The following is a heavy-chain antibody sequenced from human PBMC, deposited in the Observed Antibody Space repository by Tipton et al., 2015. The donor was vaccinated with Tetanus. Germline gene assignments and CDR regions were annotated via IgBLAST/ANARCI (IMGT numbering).Heavy chain of an antibody. J-gene: IGHJ5*02. CDR3: ARVVAARQTYTWFDP. CDR1: GFTFSNYG. CDR2: IWYDGSNK. D-gene: IGHD6-6*01. Sequence: SLRLSCAASGFTFSNYGMHWVRQAPGKGLEWVAVIWYDGSNKYYADSVKGRFTISRDNSKNTLYLQMNSLRAEDTAVYYCARVVAARQTYTWFDPWGQGTLVTVSS. V-gene: IGHV3-33*08.